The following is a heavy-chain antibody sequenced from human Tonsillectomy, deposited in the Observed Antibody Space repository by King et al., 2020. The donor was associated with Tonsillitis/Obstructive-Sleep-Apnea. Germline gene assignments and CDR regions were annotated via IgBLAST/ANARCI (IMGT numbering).Heavy chain of an antibody. V-gene: IGHV4-39*07. CDR3: ARAPNYFDSSGYYSYWRFAL. Sequence: LQLQESGPRLVKPSETLALTCTVSGGSISSSSYYWGWIRQPPGKGLEWIGSIYYSGRTYYNPSLKSRVTMSVDTSKNQFSLKLTSVIAADRAVYYCARAPNYFDSSGYYSYWRFALWGRGTLATVSS. CDR2: IYYSGRT. D-gene: IGHD3-22*01. CDR1: GGSISSSSYY. J-gene: IGHJ2*01.